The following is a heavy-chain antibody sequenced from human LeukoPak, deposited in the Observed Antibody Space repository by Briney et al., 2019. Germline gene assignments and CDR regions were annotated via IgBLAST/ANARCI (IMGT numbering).Heavy chain of an antibody. J-gene: IGHJ4*02. CDR3: ARTSYYYDSSGYYYYFEY. CDR1: GGSISSGSYY. V-gene: IGHV4-61*02. Sequence: SEPLSLTCTVSGGSISSGSYYWRWIRQPAGKGLEWIVRIYTSGSTNDNPSLKSRVTISVGTSKNQFSLKLSSVTAADTAVYYCARTSYYYDSSGYYYYFEYWGQGTLVTVSS. CDR2: IYTSGST. D-gene: IGHD3-22*01.